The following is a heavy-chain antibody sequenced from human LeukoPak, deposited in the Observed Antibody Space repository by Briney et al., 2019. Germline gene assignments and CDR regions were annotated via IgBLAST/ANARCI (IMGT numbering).Heavy chain of an antibody. Sequence: PSETLSLTCTVSGGSISSYYWSWIRQPPGKGLEWIGHIHYNGYTKYNPSLKSRVTISVDTSKNQFSLNLSSVTAADTAVYYCARATYYDSSGYYRYFDYWGQGTLVTVSS. CDR1: GGSISSYY. CDR2: IHYNGYT. D-gene: IGHD3-22*01. J-gene: IGHJ4*02. CDR3: ARATYYDSSGYYRYFDY. V-gene: IGHV4-59*01.